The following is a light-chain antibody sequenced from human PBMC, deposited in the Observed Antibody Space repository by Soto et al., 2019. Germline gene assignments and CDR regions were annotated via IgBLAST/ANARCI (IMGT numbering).Light chain of an antibody. CDR1: NSNIGSYP. Sequence: QSVLTQPPSASGTPGQSVTISCSGSNSNIGSYPVNWYQQLPGTAPKVLIFNNNQRPSGVPDRFSGSQSGTSASLAISGLQSEDEADYYCATWDVSLKAWVFGGGTQLTVL. CDR3: ATWDVSLKAWV. V-gene: IGLV1-44*01. J-gene: IGLJ3*02. CDR2: NNN.